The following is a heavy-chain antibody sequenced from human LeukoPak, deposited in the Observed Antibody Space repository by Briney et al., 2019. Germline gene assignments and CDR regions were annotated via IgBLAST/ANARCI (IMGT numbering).Heavy chain of an antibody. V-gene: IGHV1-2*02. CDR1: GYTFTGYY. CDR3: ARDLSSSWSNFDY. CDR2: INPNSGGT. Sequence: GASVKVSCKASGYTFTGYYMHWVRQAPGQGLEWMGWINPNSGGTNYAQKFQGRVTMTRDTSISTAYMELSRLRSDDTAVYYCARDLSSSWSNFDYWGQGTLVTVSS. D-gene: IGHD6-13*01. J-gene: IGHJ4*02.